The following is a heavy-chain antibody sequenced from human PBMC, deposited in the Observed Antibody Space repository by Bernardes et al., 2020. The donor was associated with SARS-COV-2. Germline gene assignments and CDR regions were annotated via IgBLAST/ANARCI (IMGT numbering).Heavy chain of an antibody. V-gene: IGHV4-39*01. CDR3: ARRTMGFPNWFDP. CDR2: IYYSGNT. J-gene: IGHJ5*02. D-gene: IGHD2-8*01. Sequence: SETLSLTCTVSGGSISSTIHYWGWIRQPPGKGLEWIGNIYYSGNTYYNPSPKSRVTISVDTSRNQFSLRLTSMTAADTAVYYCARRTMGFPNWFDPWGQGTLVTVSS. CDR1: GGSISSTIHY.